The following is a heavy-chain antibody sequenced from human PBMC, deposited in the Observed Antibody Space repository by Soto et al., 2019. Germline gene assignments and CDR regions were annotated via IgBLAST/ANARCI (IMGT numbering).Heavy chain of an antibody. J-gene: IGHJ3*01. CDR2: IKPDGSEK. V-gene: IGHV3-7*05. CDR1: GFTFTDHW. CDR3: VRIRGGGAYDL. Sequence: EVQLVESGGGLVQPGGSLRLSCVASGFTFTDHWMTWVRQAPGRRPEWVANIKPDGSEKYYMDSVRGRFAISRDNAKNSLSLLMNSLGPEDTAMFYCVRIRGGGAYDLWGPGTMVTVS. D-gene: IGHD3-3*01.